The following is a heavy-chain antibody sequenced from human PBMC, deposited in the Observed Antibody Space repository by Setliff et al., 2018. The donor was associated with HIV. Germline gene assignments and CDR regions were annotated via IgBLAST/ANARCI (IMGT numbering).Heavy chain of an antibody. CDR1: GYTFTNYY. Sequence: ASVKVSCKASGYTFTNYYIHWVRQAPGQGLEWMGLINPSGGRTSYAQKFQGRLTMTRDTSRSTVYMELSSLRSDDSAIYYCVRAFDQDFHNWGQGTVVTVSS. J-gene: IGHJ1*01. CDR3: VRAFDQDFHN. V-gene: IGHV1-46*01. CDR2: INPSGGRT. D-gene: IGHD3-9*01.